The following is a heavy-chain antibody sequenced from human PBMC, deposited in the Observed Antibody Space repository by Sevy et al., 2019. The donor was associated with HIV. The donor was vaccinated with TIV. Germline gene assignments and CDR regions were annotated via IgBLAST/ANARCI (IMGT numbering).Heavy chain of an antibody. V-gene: IGHV3-30-3*01. CDR3: ARGVIAAAGGWFDP. Sequence: GGYLRLSCAASGFTFSSYAMHWVRQAPGKGLEWVAVISYDGSNKYYADSVKGRFTISRDNSKNTLYLQMNSLRAEDTAVYYCARGVIAAAGGWFDPWGQGTLVTVSS. D-gene: IGHD6-13*01. J-gene: IGHJ5*02. CDR1: GFTFSSYA. CDR2: ISYDGSNK.